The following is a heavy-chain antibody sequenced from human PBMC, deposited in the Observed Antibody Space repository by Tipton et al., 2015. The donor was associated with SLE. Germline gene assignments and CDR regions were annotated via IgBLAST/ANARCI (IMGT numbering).Heavy chain of an antibody. CDR3: AKADGVLGSQVPYWYFDL. V-gene: IGHV4-59*02. CDR2: IDYRDIT. J-gene: IGHJ2*01. D-gene: IGHD2-8*02. CDR1: GGSVSSNY. Sequence: GLVKPSETLSLTCTVSGGSVSSNYWSWIRQPPGKGLEWIGYIDYRDITNYNPSLKSRVTMSIDTSKNQFSLKLSSVTAADTAVYYCAKADGVLGSQVPYWYFDLWGRGTLVTVSS.